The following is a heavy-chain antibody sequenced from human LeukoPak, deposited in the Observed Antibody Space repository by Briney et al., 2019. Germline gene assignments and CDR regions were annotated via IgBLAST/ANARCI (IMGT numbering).Heavy chain of an antibody. J-gene: IGHJ4*02. D-gene: IGHD5-12*01. CDR1: GGSINTYY. Sequence: SETLSLTCTVSGGSINTYYWHWIRQPPGKGLEWIGYISYSGRTNYNPSLKSRVTISIDTSKNQLSLKLTSVTAADTAVYHCARSGGYSGYDVDYWGQGTLVTVSS. CDR2: ISYSGRT. CDR3: ARSGGYSGYDVDY. V-gene: IGHV4-59*01.